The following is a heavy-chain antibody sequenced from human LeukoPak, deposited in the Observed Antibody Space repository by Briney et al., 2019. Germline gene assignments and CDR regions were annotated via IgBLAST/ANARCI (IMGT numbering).Heavy chain of an antibody. CDR1: GFTFSGYW. Sequence: GGSLRLSCAASGFTFSGYWMHWVRQAPGKGLVWVSHIDSDGSSTNYADSVKGRFTISRDNAKNTLYLQMNSLRADDTAVYYCARHHRVQLWIDYWGQGTLVTVSS. D-gene: IGHD6-19*01. J-gene: IGHJ4*02. CDR2: IDSDGSST. CDR3: ARHHRVQLWIDY. V-gene: IGHV3-74*01.